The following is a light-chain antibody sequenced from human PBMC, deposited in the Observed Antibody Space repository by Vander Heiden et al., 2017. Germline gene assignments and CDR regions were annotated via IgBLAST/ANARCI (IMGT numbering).Light chain of an antibody. J-gene: IGLJ2*01. CDR3: KSADSSGADVV. CDR2: KDS. CDR1: ALPKQY. Sequence: SYELTHLPLVSVSPVQTARMTWSGDALPKQYAFWYQQKPGQGPVLVMYKDSERSSGIPDRFSGSSSGTTVTLTISGVQAEDEADYYCKSADSSGADVVFGGGTKLTVL. V-gene: IGLV3-25*03.